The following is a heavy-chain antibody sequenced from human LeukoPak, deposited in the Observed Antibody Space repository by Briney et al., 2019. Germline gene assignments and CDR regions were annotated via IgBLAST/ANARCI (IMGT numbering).Heavy chain of an antibody. CDR1: GGSISSYY. CDR2: IYYSGST. V-gene: IGHV4-59*01. Sequence: SETLSLTCTVSGGSISSYYWSWIRQLPGKGLEWIGYIYYSGSTNCNPSVKSRVAMSVDTSKKQFSLKLSSLTAADTAVYYCARGGTAVIAPYAFDIWGQGAMVTVSS. D-gene: IGHD4-23*01. CDR3: ARGGTAVIAPYAFDI. J-gene: IGHJ3*02.